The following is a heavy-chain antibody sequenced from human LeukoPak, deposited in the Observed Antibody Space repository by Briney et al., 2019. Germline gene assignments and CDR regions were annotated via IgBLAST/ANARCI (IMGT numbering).Heavy chain of an antibody. CDR3: AKAFGVVNNWFDP. J-gene: IGHJ5*02. CDR1: GFTFSSYA. D-gene: IGHD3-3*01. Sequence: GGSLRLSCAASGFTFSSYAMHWVRQAPGKGLEWVAVISYDGSNKYYADSLKGRFTISRDNSKNTLYLQMNSLRAEDTAVYYCAKAFGVVNNWFDPWGQGTLVTVSS. CDR2: ISYDGSNK. V-gene: IGHV3-30*01.